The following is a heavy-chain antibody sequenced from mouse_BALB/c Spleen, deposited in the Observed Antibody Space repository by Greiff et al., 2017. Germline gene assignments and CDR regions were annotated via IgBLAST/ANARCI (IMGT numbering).Heavy chain of an antibody. CDR3: ARHRDPFDY. CDR2: ISSGGGST. CDR1: GFAFSSYD. V-gene: IGHV5-12-1*01. J-gene: IGHJ2*01. D-gene: IGHD3-3*01. Sequence: EVQVVESGGGLVKPGGSLKLSCAASGFAFSSYDMSWVRQTPEKRLEWVAYISSGGGSTYYPDTVKGRFTISRDNAKNTLYLQMSSLKSEDTAMYYCARHRDPFDYWGQGTTLTVSS.